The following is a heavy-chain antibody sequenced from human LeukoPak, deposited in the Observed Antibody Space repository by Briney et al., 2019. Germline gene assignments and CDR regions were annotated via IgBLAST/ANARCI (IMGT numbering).Heavy chain of an antibody. D-gene: IGHD2-2*02. CDR3: ARSPRMLVPLAIGVDY. CDR1: GYTFTGYY. CDR2: INPNSGGT. V-gene: IGHV1-2*02. Sequence: ASVKVSCKTSGYTFTGYYMHWVRQAPGQGLEWMGWINPNSGGTNYAQKFQGRATMTRDTSISTAYMELSRLRSDDTAAYYCARSPRMLVPLAIGVDYWGQGTLVTVSS. J-gene: IGHJ4*02.